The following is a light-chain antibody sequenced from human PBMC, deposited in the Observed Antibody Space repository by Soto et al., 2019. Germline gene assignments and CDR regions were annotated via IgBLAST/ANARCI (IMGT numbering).Light chain of an antibody. Sequence: EIVMTQSPLTLPVTPGEPASISCRSSQSLLYNNTYNYLDWYVQKPGQSPQVLIYFGSNRAPGVPDRFSGSGSGTDFTLKINRVEAEDVGTYYCMQALQSLTVGQGTRLEIK. J-gene: IGKJ5*01. CDR2: FGS. CDR3: MQALQSLT. CDR1: QSLLYNNTYNY. V-gene: IGKV2-28*01.